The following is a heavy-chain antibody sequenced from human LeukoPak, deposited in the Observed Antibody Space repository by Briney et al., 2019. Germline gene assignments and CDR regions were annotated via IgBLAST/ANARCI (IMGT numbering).Heavy chain of an antibody. Sequence: GGSLRLSCAGSGFTFSNAWMSWVRQAPGKGLEWVGCMKSKTDGGTTDYAAPVKGRFTISRDDSKNTLYLQMNSLKTEDTAVYYCTTDCDSTSCYAADAAQWGQETLVTVSS. CDR3: TTDCDSTSCYAADAAQ. CDR2: MKSKTDGGTT. CDR1: GFTFSNAW. V-gene: IGHV3-15*01. J-gene: IGHJ4*02. D-gene: IGHD2-2*01.